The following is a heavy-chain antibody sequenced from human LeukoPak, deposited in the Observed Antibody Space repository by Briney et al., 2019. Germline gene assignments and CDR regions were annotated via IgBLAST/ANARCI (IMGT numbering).Heavy chain of an antibody. V-gene: IGHV1-24*01. CDR3: ATDSCSSTSCYLDYYYYGMDV. D-gene: IGHD2-2*01. Sequence: ASVKVSCKVSGYTLNELSMHWVRQAPGKGLEWMGGFDPEDGETIYAQKFQGRVTMTEDTSTDTAYMELSSLRSEDTAVYYCATDSCSSTSCYLDYYYYGMDVWGQGTTVTVSS. CDR2: FDPEDGET. CDR1: GYTLNELS. J-gene: IGHJ6*02.